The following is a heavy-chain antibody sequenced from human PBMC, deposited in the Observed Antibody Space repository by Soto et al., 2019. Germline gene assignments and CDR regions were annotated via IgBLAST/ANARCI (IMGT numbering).Heavy chain of an antibody. CDR1: GYTFTSYG. D-gene: IGHD3-9*01. CDR2: ISAYNGNT. V-gene: IGHV1-18*01. J-gene: IGHJ4*02. CDR3: ARVEFPTTLRYFDWLLLDY. Sequence: ASVKVSCKASGYTFTSYGISWVRQAPGQGLEWMGWISAYNGNTNYAQKLQGRVTMTTDTSTSTAYMELRSLRSDDTAVYYCARVEFPTTLRYFDWLLLDYWGQGTLVTVSS.